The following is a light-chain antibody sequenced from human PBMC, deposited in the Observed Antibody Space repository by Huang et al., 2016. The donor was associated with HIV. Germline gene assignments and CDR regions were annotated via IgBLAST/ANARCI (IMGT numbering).Light chain of an antibody. CDR1: QSVSSN. V-gene: IGKV3D-15*01. Sequence: EIVMTQSPATLSVSPGERATLSCRASQSVSSNLAWYQQKPGQAPRLLIYAASTRVTGIPSKFSGGGSGTHFILNISRLEPDDCAVYYCQQRTSWPTFGGGTKVEIK. CDR3: QQRTSWPT. J-gene: IGKJ4*01. CDR2: AAS.